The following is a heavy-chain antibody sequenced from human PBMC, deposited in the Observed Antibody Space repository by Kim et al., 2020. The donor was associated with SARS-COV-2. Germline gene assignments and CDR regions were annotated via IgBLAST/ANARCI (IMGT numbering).Heavy chain of an antibody. CDR2: IYHSGST. Sequence: SETLSLTCTVSGYSISSGYYWGWIRQPPGKGLEWIGSIYHSGSTYYNPSLKSRVTISVDTSKNQFSLKLSSVTAADTAVYYCARLSGGYSFDYWGQGTLV. CDR1: GYSISSGYY. J-gene: IGHJ4*02. V-gene: IGHV4-38-2*02. CDR3: ARLSGGYSFDY. D-gene: IGHD5-18*01.